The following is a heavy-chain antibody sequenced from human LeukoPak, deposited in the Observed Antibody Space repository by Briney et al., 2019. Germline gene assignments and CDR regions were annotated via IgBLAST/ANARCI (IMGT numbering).Heavy chain of an antibody. Sequence: TTSETLSLTCTVSGGSISSSSYYWGWIRQPPGKGLEWIGSIYYSGSTYYNPSLKSRVTISVDTSKNQFSLKLSSVTAADTAVYYCAIDVGARFDYWGQGTLVTVSS. CDR1: GGSISSSSYY. V-gene: IGHV4-39*02. CDR2: IYYSGST. D-gene: IGHD1-26*01. J-gene: IGHJ4*02. CDR3: AIDVGARFDY.